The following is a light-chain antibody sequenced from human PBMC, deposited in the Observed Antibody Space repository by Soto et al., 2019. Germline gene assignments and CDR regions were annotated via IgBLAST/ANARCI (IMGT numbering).Light chain of an antibody. V-gene: IGKV3-15*01. J-gene: IGKJ2*01. CDR3: EQYNNWPPYT. CDR2: GAS. CDR1: QSVSSN. Sequence: EKVMTQSPATLSVSPGERATLSCRASQSVSSNLAWYQQKPGQAPMLLIYGASTRATGIPARFSGSGSGTEFTLNISSLQSEDFAVYYCEQYNNWPPYTFGQGTKLEIK.